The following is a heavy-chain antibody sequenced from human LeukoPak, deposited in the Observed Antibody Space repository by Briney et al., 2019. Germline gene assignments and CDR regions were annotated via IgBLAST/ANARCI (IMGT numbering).Heavy chain of an antibody. D-gene: IGHD2-15*01. J-gene: IGHJ4*02. CDR2: IRSKAYGGTT. V-gene: IGHV3-49*04. CDR3: SRGPVAASFAY. CDR1: GFTFGDYA. Sequence: GGSLRLSCTASGFTFGDYATSWVRQAPGMGLEWVSFIRSKAYGGTTEYAASVKGRFTISRDDSKSIAYRQMNSLKSEDTGVYYCSRGPVAASFAYWGQGTLVTVSS.